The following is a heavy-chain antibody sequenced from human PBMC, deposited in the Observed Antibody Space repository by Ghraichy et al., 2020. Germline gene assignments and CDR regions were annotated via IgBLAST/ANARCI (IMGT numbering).Heavy chain of an antibody. V-gene: IGHV3-30*18. Sequence: LSLTCAASGFTFSSYGMHWVRQAPGKGLEWVAVISYDGSNKYYADSVKGRFTISRDNSKNTLYLQMNSLRAEDTAVYYCAKSLVVAATRDAFDIWGQGTMVTVSS. CDR1: GFTFSSYG. CDR2: ISYDGSNK. J-gene: IGHJ3*02. D-gene: IGHD2-15*01. CDR3: AKSLVVAATRDAFDI.